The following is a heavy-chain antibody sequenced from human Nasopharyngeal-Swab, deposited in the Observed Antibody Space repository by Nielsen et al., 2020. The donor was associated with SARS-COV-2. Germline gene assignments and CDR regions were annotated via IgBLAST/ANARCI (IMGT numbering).Heavy chain of an antibody. Sequence: SETLSLTCAVYGGSFSGYYWSWIRQPPGKGLEWIGEINHSGSTNYNPPLKSRVTISVDTSKNQFSLKLSSVTAADTAVYYCAGAGESHVVVVAATTPSFDYWGQGTLVTVSS. CDR3: AGAGESHVVVVAATTPSFDY. V-gene: IGHV4-34*01. D-gene: IGHD2-15*01. J-gene: IGHJ4*02. CDR1: GGSFSGYY. CDR2: INHSGST.